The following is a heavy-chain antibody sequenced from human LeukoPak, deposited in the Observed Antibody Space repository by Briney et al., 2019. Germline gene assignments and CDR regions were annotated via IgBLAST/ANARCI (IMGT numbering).Heavy chain of an antibody. V-gene: IGHV3-9*01. CDR2: ISWNSGSI. Sequence: GGSLRLSCAASGFTFDDYAMHWVRQAPGKGLEWVSGISWNSGSIGYADSVKGRFTISRDNAKNSLYLQMNSLRAEDTALYYCAKDGSGRYPYYFDYWGQGTLVTVSS. CDR3: AKDGSGRYPYYFDY. J-gene: IGHJ4*02. D-gene: IGHD3-10*01. CDR1: GFTFDDYA.